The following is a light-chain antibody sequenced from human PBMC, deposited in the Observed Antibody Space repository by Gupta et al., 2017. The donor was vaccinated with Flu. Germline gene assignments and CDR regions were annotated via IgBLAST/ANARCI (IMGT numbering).Light chain of an antibody. CDR2: WAS. CDR3: QQDYSTLWT. J-gene: IGKJ1*01. Sequence: DTVMTQSPAPLAVSLGERATINCKSSQSVLYSSNNKNYLAWYQQKPGQPPKLLIYWASTRESGVPDRFSGSGSGTDFTLTISSLQAEDVAVYYCQQDYSTLWTFGQGTKVEIK. CDR1: QSVLYSSNNKNY. V-gene: IGKV4-1*01.